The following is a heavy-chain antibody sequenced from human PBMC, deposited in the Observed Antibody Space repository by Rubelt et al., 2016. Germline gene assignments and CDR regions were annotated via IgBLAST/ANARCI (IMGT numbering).Heavy chain of an antibody. Sequence: QLQLQESGPGLVKPSETLSLTCTVSGGSISSSTYSWGCVRQSPGKGLEWIGTIPYSGRTYYNPSLKSRVTIPVNTSKHQFALGLSSVTAADTAVYYCARDSPPWYSSSLIGHYFDYWGQGTLVTVSS. CDR2: IPYSGRT. V-gene: IGHV4-39*07. J-gene: IGHJ4*02. CDR1: GGSISSSTYS. CDR3: ARDSPPWYSSSLIGHYFDY. D-gene: IGHD6-6*01.